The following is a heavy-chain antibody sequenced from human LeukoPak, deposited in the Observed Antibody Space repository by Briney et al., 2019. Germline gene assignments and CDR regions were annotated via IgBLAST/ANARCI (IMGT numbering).Heavy chain of an antibody. CDR3: AKDYRAHPLRPNWLDP. V-gene: IGHV3-53*01. J-gene: IGHJ5*02. D-gene: IGHD1-26*01. Sequence: PGGSLRLSCAASGLTVRSNYMSWVRQAPGKGLEWVSVIDRSGVTHYADSVKGRFTISRDNSKNTLYLQMNSLRAEDTGVYYCAKDYRAHPLRPNWLDPWGQGTLVTVSS. CDR2: IDRSGVT. CDR1: GLTVRSNY.